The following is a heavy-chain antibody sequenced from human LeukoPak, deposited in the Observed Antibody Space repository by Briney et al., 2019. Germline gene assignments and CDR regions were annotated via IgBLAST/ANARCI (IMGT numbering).Heavy chain of an antibody. J-gene: IGHJ5*02. Sequence: PSQTLSLTCTVSGGSISSGSYYSSWIRQPAGKGLEWIGRIYTSGSTNYNPSLKSRVTISVDTSKNQFSLKLSSVTAADTAVYYCARAGAMVFSGPWGQGTLVTVSS. CDR1: GGSISSGSYY. V-gene: IGHV4-61*02. D-gene: IGHD5-18*01. CDR2: IYTSGST. CDR3: ARAGAMVFSGP.